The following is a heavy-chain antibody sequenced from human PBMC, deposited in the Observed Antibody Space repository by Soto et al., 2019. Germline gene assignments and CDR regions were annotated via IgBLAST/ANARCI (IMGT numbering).Heavy chain of an antibody. CDR2: IYPASSEI. J-gene: IGHJ4*02. CDR3: APYYNYGKT. Sequence: EVQLVESGAVVKKPGESLKISCQTSGYNFARSSIGWVRQMPGKGLEWMGIIYPASSEITYSPSFQGQVTISADMSISTAYLQWSSLQASDTAIYYCAPYYNYGKTWGQGTLVTVSS. D-gene: IGHD1-26*01. CDR1: GYNFARSS. V-gene: IGHV5-51*01.